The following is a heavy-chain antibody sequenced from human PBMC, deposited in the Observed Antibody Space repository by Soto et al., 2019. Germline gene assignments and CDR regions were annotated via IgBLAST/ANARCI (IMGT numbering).Heavy chain of an antibody. CDR1: GDSVSSNTAS. CDR2: TYFRSKWYN. J-gene: IGHJ5*02. CDR3: AKGDNLGPKTGYVFDP. V-gene: IGHV6-1*01. D-gene: IGHD5-12*01. Sequence: SQTLSLTCAISGDSVSSNTASWNWIRQSPSRGLEWLGRTYFRSKWYNDYAVSVKSRIIINPDTSNNQFSLQLNSVTPEDTAVYFCAKGDNLGPKTGYVFDPWGQGIMVTV.